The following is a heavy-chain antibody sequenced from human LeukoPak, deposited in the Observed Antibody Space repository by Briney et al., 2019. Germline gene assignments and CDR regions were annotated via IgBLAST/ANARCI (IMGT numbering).Heavy chain of an antibody. CDR3: ARDAF. D-gene: IGHD3-3*02. V-gene: IGHV1-46*01. Sequence: GASVKVSCKTSGYSFTNFYIHWVRQAPGQGVEWMGMVNPSGGSTISAQRFQDRVNMTTDTSTRTVYMEMTGLTSDDTGIYYCARDAFWGQGTQVTVSS. CDR2: VNPSGGST. CDR1: GYSFTNFY. J-gene: IGHJ4*02.